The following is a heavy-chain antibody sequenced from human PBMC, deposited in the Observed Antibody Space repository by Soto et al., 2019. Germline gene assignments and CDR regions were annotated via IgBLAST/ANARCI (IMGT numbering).Heavy chain of an antibody. CDR3: AGGPWLLDF. CDR1: GFTVSNNY. Sequence: GGSMRLSCEASGFTVSNNYMSWVRQAPGKGLEWVSVIHGGGSTFYADSVKGRFTISRDNSRNTLFLQMNSLRVEDTALYFCAGGPWLLDFWGRGTLVTVSS. J-gene: IGHJ4*02. V-gene: IGHV3-53*01. D-gene: IGHD2-15*01. CDR2: IHGGGST.